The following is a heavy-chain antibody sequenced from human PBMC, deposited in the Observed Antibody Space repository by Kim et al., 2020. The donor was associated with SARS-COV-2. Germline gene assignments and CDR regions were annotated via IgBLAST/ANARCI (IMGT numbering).Heavy chain of an antibody. CDR1: GFTFSAHA. V-gene: IGHV3-23*01. CDR3: VREITWGQNGFDP. CDR2: ISDSGGDT. Sequence: GGSLRLSCAASGFTFSAHAMSWVRQAPGKGPEWVSAISDSGGDTYYPDSVKGRFTISRDNSKNTLHLQLSSLRVEDTATYYCVREITWGQNGFDPWGQGTRVTVSS. D-gene: IGHD1-20*01. J-gene: IGHJ5*02.